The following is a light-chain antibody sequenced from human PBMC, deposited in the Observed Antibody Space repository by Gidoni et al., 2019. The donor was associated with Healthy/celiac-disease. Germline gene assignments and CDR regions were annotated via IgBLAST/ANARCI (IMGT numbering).Light chain of an antibody. CDR1: QSISNW. CDR3: QQYNSYWT. V-gene: IGKV1-5*01. CDR2: DAS. J-gene: IGKJ1*01. Sequence: DIQMTQSPSTLSASVGDRVTITCRASQSISNWLAWFQQKPGKAPKLLIYDASSLESGVPSRFSGSGSGTEFTLTISSLQPDDFATYYCQQYNSYWTFGQXTKVEIK.